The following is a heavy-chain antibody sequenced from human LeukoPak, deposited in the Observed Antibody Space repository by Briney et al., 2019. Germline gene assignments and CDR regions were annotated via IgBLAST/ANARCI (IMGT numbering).Heavy chain of an antibody. CDR1: GFTFSSYA. Sequence: GGSLRLSCAASGFTFSSYAMYWVRESPGKGLEWVAVISYDGSNKYYADSVKGRFTISRDNSKNTLYLQMNGLRAEDTAVYYCARDARTVGITMIVVGFDYWGQGTLVTVSS. D-gene: IGHD3-22*01. CDR2: ISYDGSNK. CDR3: ARDARTVGITMIVVGFDY. J-gene: IGHJ4*02. V-gene: IGHV3-30*04.